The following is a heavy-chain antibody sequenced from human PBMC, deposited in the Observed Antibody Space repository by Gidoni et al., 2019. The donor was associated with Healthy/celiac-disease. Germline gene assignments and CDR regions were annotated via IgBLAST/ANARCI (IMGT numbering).Heavy chain of an antibody. D-gene: IGHD6-19*01. J-gene: IGHJ3*02. CDR2: ISSSGSTI. Sequence: EVQLVESGGGLVQPGGSLRLSCAASGFTFSSYEMNWVRQAPGKGLEWVSYISSSGSTIYYADAVKGRFTISRDNAKNSLYLQMNSLRAEDTAVYYCARGRRTYSSGWDPGFDIWGQGTMVTVSS. V-gene: IGHV3-48*03. CDR3: ARGRRTYSSGWDPGFDI. CDR1: GFTFSSYE.